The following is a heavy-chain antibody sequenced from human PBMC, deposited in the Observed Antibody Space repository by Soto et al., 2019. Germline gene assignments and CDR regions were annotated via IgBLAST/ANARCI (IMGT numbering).Heavy chain of an antibody. J-gene: IGHJ5*02. D-gene: IGHD3-22*01. CDR2: ISAYNGNT. V-gene: IGHV1-18*04. CDR3: ARDGFNIYYYDSSGPRWFDP. CDR1: VYTFTNSG. Sequence: GSVKVSLSAWVYTFTNSGINWVRQAPGQGLEWMGWISAYNGNTKYTQKLQGRVTVTTDTSTSTAYMELRSLISDDTAVYYCARDGFNIYYYDSSGPRWFDPWGQGTLVTVSS.